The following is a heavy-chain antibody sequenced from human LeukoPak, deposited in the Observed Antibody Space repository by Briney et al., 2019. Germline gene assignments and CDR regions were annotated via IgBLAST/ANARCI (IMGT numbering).Heavy chain of an antibody. CDR1: GFSFSSYG. CDR3: AKVRFSDSGRDGLDS. V-gene: IGHV3-30*02. CDR2: IRYDGSNK. Sequence: GGSLGLSCAASGFSFSSYGMHWVRQASGRGLEWVAFIRYDGSNKDYADSVKGRFTISRDNSKNTLYLEMNSLRAEDTAVYHCAKVRFSDSGRDGLDSWGQGTLVTVSS. J-gene: IGHJ5*01. D-gene: IGHD5-12*01.